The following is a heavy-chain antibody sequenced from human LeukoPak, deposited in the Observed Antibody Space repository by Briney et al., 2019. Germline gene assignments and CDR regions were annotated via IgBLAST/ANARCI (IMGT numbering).Heavy chain of an antibody. D-gene: IGHD3-22*01. CDR2: IIPIFGTA. CDR1: GGTFSSYA. CDR3: ARGELPYYYDSSGYYALNY. J-gene: IGHJ4*02. V-gene: IGHV1-69*13. Sequence: VASVKVSCKASGGTFSSYAISWVRQAPGQGLEWMGGIIPIFGTANYAQKFQGRVTITADESTSTAYMELSSLRSEDTAVYYCARGELPYYYDSSGYYALNYWGQGTLVTVSP.